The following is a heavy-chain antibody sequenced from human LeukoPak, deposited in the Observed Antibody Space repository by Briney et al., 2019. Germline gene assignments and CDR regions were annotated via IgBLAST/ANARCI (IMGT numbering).Heavy chain of an antibody. CDR2: IKQDGSEK. CDR1: GFTFSSCW. Sequence: AGGSLTLSCAPSGFTFSSCWVSWVRQAPGKGLEWVANIKQDGSEKYCVDSVRDGFSISRDNDKTSLYLQMTNLRAGNTAVYHCARSPIAQARWGYYFDYWGQRTLVTVSS. J-gene: IGHJ4*02. CDR3: ARSPIAQARWGYYFDY. D-gene: IGHD2-21*01. V-gene: IGHV3-7*01.